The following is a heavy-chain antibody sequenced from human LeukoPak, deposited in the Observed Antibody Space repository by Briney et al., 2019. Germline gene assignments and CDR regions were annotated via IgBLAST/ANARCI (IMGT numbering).Heavy chain of an antibody. CDR3: ARDSGDSSGYYYAGDAFDI. Sequence: ASVKVSCKASGYTFTSYYMHWVRQAPGQGLEWMGIINPSGGSTSYAQKFQGRVTMTRDTSTSTVYMELSSLRSEDTAVYYCARDSGDSSGYYYAGDAFDIWGQGTMVTVSS. J-gene: IGHJ3*02. D-gene: IGHD3-22*01. CDR2: INPSGGST. CDR1: GYTFTSYY. V-gene: IGHV1-46*01.